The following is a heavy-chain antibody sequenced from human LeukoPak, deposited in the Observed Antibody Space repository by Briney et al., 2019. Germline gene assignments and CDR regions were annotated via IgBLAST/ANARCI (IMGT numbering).Heavy chain of an antibody. CDR3: ARDRPGITGTPRPPKPRNSYYFDY. J-gene: IGHJ4*02. CDR2: INHSGST. CDR1: GGSFSGYY. D-gene: IGHD1-20*01. Sequence: SETLSLTCAVYGGSFSGYYWSWIRQPPGKGLEWIGEINHSGSTNYNPSLKSRVTISVDTSKNQFSLKPSSVTAADTAVYYCARDRPGITGTPRPPKPRNSYYFDYWGQGTLVTVSS. V-gene: IGHV4-34*01.